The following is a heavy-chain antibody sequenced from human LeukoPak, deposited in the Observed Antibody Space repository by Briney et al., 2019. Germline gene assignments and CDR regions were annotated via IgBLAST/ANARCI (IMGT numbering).Heavy chain of an antibody. CDR3: ARVKWSETYYDFWSGYQPYGGFDY. J-gene: IGHJ4*02. CDR2: IYYSGST. Sequence: PSETLSLTCTVSGGSISSSSYYWGWIRQPPGKGLEWIGSIYYSGSTYYNPSLKSRVTISVDTSKNQFSLKLSSVTAADTAVYYCARVKWSETYYDFWSGYQPYGGFDYWGQGTLVTVSS. D-gene: IGHD3-3*01. CDR1: GGSISSSSYY. V-gene: IGHV4-39*07.